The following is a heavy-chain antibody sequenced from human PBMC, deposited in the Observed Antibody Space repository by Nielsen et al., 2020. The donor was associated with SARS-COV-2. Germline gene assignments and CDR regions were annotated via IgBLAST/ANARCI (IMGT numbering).Heavy chain of an antibody. CDR3: ARGPRGLYGSGSYYISRYYYYGMDV. J-gene: IGHJ6*02. Sequence: SETLSLTCAVYGGSFSGYYWSWIRQPPGKGLEWIGEINHSGSTNYNPSLKSRVTISVDTSKNQFSLKLSSVTAADTAVYYCARGPRGLYGSGSYYISRYYYYGMDVWGQGTTVTVSS. CDR2: INHSGST. CDR1: GGSFSGYY. D-gene: IGHD3-10*01. V-gene: IGHV4-34*01.